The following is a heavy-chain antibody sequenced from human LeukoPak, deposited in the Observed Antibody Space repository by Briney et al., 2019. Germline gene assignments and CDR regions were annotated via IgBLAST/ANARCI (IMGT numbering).Heavy chain of an antibody. Sequence: ASVKVSCKASGCTFTNYGINWVRQTPGQGREWMGWISAYNGNTNYAQNLLGRVTITTDTSTSTAYMELRSLRSDDTAVYYCARGSAFPPYYFDYWGQGTLVTVSS. CDR3: ARGSAFPPYYFDY. J-gene: IGHJ4*02. CDR1: GCTFTNYG. D-gene: IGHD3-16*01. CDR2: ISAYNGNT. V-gene: IGHV1-18*01.